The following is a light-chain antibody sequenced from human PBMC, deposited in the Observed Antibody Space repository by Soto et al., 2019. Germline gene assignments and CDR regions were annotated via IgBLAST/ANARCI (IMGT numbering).Light chain of an antibody. CDR3: QQRSNWPLT. CDR2: DAS. V-gene: IGKV3-11*01. CDR1: QSVSSY. J-gene: IGKJ3*01. Sequence: IVLTQSPATLSLSKGERGTLSCRASQSVSSYLAWYQQKPGQAPRLLIYDASNRATGIPARFSGSGSGTDFTLTISSLEPEDFAVYYCQQRSNWPLTLGPGTKVDI.